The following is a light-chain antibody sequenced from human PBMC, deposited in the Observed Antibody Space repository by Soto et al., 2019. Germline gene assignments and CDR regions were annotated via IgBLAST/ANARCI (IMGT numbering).Light chain of an antibody. J-gene: IGKJ1*01. CDR3: QQYNTWPPGT. V-gene: IGKV3-15*01. CDR2: GAS. CDR1: QSVSSN. Sequence: EIVMTQSPATLSVSPGERATLSCRASQSVSSNLAWYQQKPGQAPRLLIYGASTRATGVPARFSGSGSGTEFTLTISSLQSEDFAGYYCQQYNTWPPGTFGPGTKVEIK.